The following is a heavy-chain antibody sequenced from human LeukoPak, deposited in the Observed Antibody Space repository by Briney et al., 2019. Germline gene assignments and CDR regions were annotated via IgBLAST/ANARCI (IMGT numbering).Heavy chain of an antibody. J-gene: IGHJ3*02. CDR1: GFTFSSYG. CDR2: ISYDGSNK. V-gene: IGHV3-30*03. CDR3: VRERGPYDAFDI. Sequence: GGSLRLSCAASGFTFSSYGMHWVRQAPGKGLEWVAVISYDGSNKYYADSVKGRFTTSRDNSKNTLDLQLNSLRAEDTAMYYCVRERGPYDAFDIWGQGTMVTVFS.